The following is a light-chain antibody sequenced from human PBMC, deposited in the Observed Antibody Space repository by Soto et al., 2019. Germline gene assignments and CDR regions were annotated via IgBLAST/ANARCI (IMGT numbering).Light chain of an antibody. CDR2: DVS. J-gene: IGKJ1*01. CDR1: ESVTNY. Sequence: EIVLTQSPCTLSLSPGERGTLSCRASESVTNYLAWYQQKPGQAPRLLVYDVSNRATGTPARFSGGGSGTDFTLTISNLEPEDFAVYYCQQRSDWPWTFGQGTKVDIK. V-gene: IGKV3-11*01. CDR3: QQRSDWPWT.